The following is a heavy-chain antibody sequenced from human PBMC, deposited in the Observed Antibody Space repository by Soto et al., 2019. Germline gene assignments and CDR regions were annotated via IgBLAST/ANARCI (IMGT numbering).Heavy chain of an antibody. Sequence: QLGGPLRLSCAASGFTFSSYWMSWVRQAPGKGLEWVANIKQDGSEKYYVDSVKGRFTISRDNAKNSLYLQMNSLRAEDTAVYYCARVIRGLIVVESRGWYFDLWGRGTLVTVSS. CDR2: IKQDGSEK. D-gene: IGHD2-15*01. CDR3: ARVIRGLIVVESRGWYFDL. V-gene: IGHV3-7*01. J-gene: IGHJ2*01. CDR1: GFTFSSYW.